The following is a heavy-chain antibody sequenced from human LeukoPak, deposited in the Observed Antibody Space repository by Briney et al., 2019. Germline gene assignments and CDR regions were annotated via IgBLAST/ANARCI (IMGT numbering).Heavy chain of an antibody. CDR2: INHSGST. J-gene: IGHJ6*03. V-gene: IGHV4-34*01. D-gene: IGHD6-13*01. CDR3: ARGAAAGTRRTYYYYYYMDV. CDR1: GGSFSGYY. Sequence: SETLSLTCAVYGGSFSGYYWNWIRQPPGKGLEWIGGINHSGSTNYNPSLKSRVTISVDTSKNQFSLKLSSVTAADTAVYYCARGAAAGTRRTYYYYYYMDVWGKGTTVTVSS.